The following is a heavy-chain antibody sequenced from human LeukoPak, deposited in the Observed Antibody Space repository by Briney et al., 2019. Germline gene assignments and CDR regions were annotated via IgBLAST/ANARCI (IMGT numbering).Heavy chain of an antibody. D-gene: IGHD2-2*01. J-gene: IGHJ5*02. V-gene: IGHV1-2*02. Sequence: ASVKVSCKASGYTFTGYYMHWVRQAPGQGLEWMGWINPNSGGTNYAQKFQGRVTMTRDTSISAAYMELSRLRSDDTAVYYCARDIGSTSRLGDWFDPWGQGTLVTVSS. CDR1: GYTFTGYY. CDR3: ARDIGSTSRLGDWFDP. CDR2: INPNSGGT.